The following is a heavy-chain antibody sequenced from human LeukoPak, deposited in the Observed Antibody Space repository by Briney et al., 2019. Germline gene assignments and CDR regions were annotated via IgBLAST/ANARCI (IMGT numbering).Heavy chain of an antibody. D-gene: IGHD1-26*01. CDR1: GFTFRDYS. CDR2: IKQDGSEK. CDR3: ARRSNSGSYLDYYFDY. J-gene: IGHJ4*02. V-gene: IGHV3-7*01. Sequence: HPGGSLRLSCEASGFTFRDYSMTWVRQAPGKGLEWVANIKQDGSEKYYVDSVKGRFTISRDNAKNSLYLQMNSLRAEDTAVYYCARRSNSGSYLDYYFDYWGQGTLVTVSS.